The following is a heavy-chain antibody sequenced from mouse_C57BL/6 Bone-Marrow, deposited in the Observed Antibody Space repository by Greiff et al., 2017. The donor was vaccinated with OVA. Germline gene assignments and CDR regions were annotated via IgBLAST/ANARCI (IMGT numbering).Heavy chain of an antibody. D-gene: IGHD2-5*01. CDR3: ARWGYSNYALYYFDY. Sequence: VHVKQSGPELVKPGASVKISCKASGYSFTDYNMNWVKQSNGKSLEWIGVINPNYGTTSYNQKSKGKATLTVDQSSSTAYMQLNSLTSEDSAVYYCARWGYSNYALYYFDYWGQGTTLTVSS. CDR2: INPNYGTT. V-gene: IGHV1-39*01. J-gene: IGHJ2*01. CDR1: GYSFTDYN.